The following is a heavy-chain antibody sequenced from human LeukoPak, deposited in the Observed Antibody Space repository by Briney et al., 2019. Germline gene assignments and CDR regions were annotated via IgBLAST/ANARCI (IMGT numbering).Heavy chain of an antibody. D-gene: IGHD5-18*01. CDR3: ARDYSYGYGYFDY. V-gene: IGHV3-53*01. Sequence: PGGSLRLSCATSGFTFSSYAMSWVRQAPGKGLEWVSVIYSGGNTYYADSVKGRFTISRDNSKNTLYLQMNSLRAEDTAVYYCARDYSYGYGYFDYWGQGTLVTVSS. CDR1: GFTFSSYA. J-gene: IGHJ4*02. CDR2: IYSGGNT.